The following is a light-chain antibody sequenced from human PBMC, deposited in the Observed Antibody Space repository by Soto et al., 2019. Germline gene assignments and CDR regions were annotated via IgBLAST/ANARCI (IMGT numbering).Light chain of an antibody. Sequence: QSALTQPASVSGSPGQSITISCTGTTSDVGGYDHVSWYQQQPGKAPKLIIYDVTVRPSGISRRFSGSKSDNTASLAVSGLQPDDEADYSCSSYTNKDTLLFGGGTKLTVL. V-gene: IGLV2-14*03. CDR1: TSDVGGYDH. CDR2: DVT. CDR3: SSYTNKDTLL. J-gene: IGLJ3*02.